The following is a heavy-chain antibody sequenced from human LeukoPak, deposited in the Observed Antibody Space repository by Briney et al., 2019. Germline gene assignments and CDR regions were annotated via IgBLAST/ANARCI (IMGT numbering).Heavy chain of an antibody. D-gene: IGHD2-15*01. V-gene: IGHV1-8*03. CDR2: MNPNSGNT. CDR3: ARDLGYCSGGSCYGGRAFDI. Sequence: VASVKVSCKASGYTFTSYDINWVRQATGQGLEWMGWMNPNSGNTGYAQKFQGRVTITRNTSISTAYMELSSLRAEDTAVYYCARDLGYCSGGSCYGGRAFDIWGQGTMVTVSS. CDR1: GYTFTSYD. J-gene: IGHJ3*02.